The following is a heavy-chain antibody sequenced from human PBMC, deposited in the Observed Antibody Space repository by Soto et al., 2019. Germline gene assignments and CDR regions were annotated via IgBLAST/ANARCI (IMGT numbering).Heavy chain of an antibody. CDR3: ARGARYYDSSGSSRYYGMDV. J-gene: IGHJ6*02. V-gene: IGHV4-39*01. Sequence: SETMSLTCTVSGGSVSSSSYYWGWIRQPPGKGLEWIGSIYYSGSTYYNPPLKSRVTISVDTSKNQFSLKLSSVTAADTAVYYCARGARYYDSSGSSRYYGMDVWGQGTTVTVSS. D-gene: IGHD3-22*01. CDR1: GGSVSSSSYY. CDR2: IYYSGST.